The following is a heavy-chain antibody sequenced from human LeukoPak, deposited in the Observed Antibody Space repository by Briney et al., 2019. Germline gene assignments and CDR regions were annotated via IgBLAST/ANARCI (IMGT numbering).Heavy chain of an antibody. CDR3: AREGSVDAGYFQR. CDR2: IYTSGST. V-gene: IGHV4-38-2*02. D-gene: IGHD6-19*01. CDR1: GYSITSGYY. Sequence: PETLSLTCTVSGYSITSGYYWGWIRQTPGKGLEWIGRIYTSGSTNYNPSLRGRVTISADTSTNQFSLRLSSVTAADTAVSYSAREGSVDAGYFQRWGQGTLVTVSS. J-gene: IGHJ1*01.